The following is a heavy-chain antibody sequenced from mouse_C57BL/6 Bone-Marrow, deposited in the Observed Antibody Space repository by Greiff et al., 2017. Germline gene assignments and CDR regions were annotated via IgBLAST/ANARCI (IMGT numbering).Heavy chain of an antibody. CDR1: EYEFPSHD. V-gene: IGHV5-2*01. J-gene: IGHJ4*01. D-gene: IGHD1-3*01. Sequence: EVKLVESGGGLVQPGESLKLSCESNEYEFPSHDMSWVRQTPGKRLALVAAINSDGGSTYYPDTMERRYIISRDNTKTTLYLHMSSLRSEDTAVYDCARGGLKDSMDDWGQGTSVTVSS. CDR3: ARGGLKDSMDD. CDR2: INSDGGST.